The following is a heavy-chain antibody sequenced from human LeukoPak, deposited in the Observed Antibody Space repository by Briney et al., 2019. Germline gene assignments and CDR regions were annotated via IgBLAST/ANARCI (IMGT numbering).Heavy chain of an antibody. D-gene: IGHD3-9*01. CDR1: GYTFTGYY. CDR3: AGYDSRTGFDFDY. Sequence: GASVKVSCKASGYTFTGYYMHWVRQAPGQGLEWVGWINPNSGGTNYAQKFQGRVTMTRDTSISTAYMELSRLRSDDTAVYYCAGYDSRTGFDFDYWGQGTLVTVSS. J-gene: IGHJ4*02. V-gene: IGHV1-2*02. CDR2: INPNSGGT.